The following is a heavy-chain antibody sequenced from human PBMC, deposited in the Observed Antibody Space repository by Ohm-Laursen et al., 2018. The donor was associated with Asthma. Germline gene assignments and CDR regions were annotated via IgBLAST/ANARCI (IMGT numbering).Heavy chain of an antibody. CDR1: GFTFSSYA. CDR2: ISYDGSNK. J-gene: IGHJ4*02. V-gene: IGHV3-30-3*01. D-gene: IGHD3-3*01. Sequence: SLRLSCTASGFTFSSYAMHWVRQAPGKGLEWVAVISYDGSNKYYADSVKGRFTIPRDNSKNTLYLQMNSLRAEDTAVYYCARDSTGVVIIPFDYWGQGTLVTVSS. CDR3: ARDSTGVVIIPFDY.